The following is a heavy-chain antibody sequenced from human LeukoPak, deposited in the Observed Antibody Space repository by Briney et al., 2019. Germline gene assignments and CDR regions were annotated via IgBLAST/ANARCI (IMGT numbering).Heavy chain of an antibody. CDR1: EFTFSHFA. J-gene: IGHJ4*02. CDR3: TRDAYNFNDFDY. V-gene: IGHV3-30*01. Sequence: GRSLRLSCAVSEFTFSHFAMHWGRQAPGKGLEWVAVVSSHGNDGYYADSVKGRFTISRDNSKNTLYLQIDSLRAEDTAIYYCTRDAYNFNDFDYWGQGTLVTVSS. CDR2: VSSHGNDG. D-gene: IGHD5-24*01.